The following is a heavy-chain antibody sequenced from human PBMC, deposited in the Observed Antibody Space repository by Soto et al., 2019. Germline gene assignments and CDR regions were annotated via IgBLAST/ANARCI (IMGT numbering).Heavy chain of an antibody. J-gene: IGHJ6*02. D-gene: IGHD3-3*01. CDR1: GYSFTSYW. V-gene: IGHV5-51*01. CDR2: IYPGDSDT. Sequence: AQSLRICCKGSGYSFTSYWIGWVRQMPGKGLEWMGIIYPGDSDTRYSPSFQGQVTISADKSISTACLQWSSLKASDTAMYYCGGLCTISPYYPDGIGVPAQRPTDTVS. CDR3: GGLCTISPYYPDGIGV.